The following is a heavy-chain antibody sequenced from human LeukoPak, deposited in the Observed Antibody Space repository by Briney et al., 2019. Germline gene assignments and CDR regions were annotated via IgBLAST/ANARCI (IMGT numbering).Heavy chain of an antibody. CDR2: INPNSGGT. D-gene: IGHD3-10*01. V-gene: IGHV1-2*02. CDR1: GYTFTGYY. J-gene: IGHJ6*03. CDR3: ASGAKITMVRGVITYYYYMDV. Sequence: ASVKVSCKASGYTFTGYYMHWVRQPPGQGLEWMGWINPNSGGTNNEQKFQGRVTMTRDTSISTAYMELSRLRSDDTAVYYCASGAKITMVRGVITYYYYMDVWGKGATVTVAS.